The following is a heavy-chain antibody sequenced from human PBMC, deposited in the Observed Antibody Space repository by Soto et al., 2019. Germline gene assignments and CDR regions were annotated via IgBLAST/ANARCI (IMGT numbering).Heavy chain of an antibody. V-gene: IGHV4-30-2*01. Sequence: PSETLSLTCAVSGGSISSGGYSWSWIRQPPGKGLEWIGYIYHSGSTYYNPSLKSRVTISVDRSKNQFSLKLSSVTAAGTAVYYCARGPPRYYFDYWGQGTLVTVSS. CDR3: ARGPPRYYFDY. CDR2: IYHSGST. CDR1: GGSISSGGYS. J-gene: IGHJ4*02.